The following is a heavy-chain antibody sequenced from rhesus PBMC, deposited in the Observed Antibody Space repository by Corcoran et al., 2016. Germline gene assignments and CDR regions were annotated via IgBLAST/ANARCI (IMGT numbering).Heavy chain of an antibody. V-gene: IGHV4-173*01. J-gene: IGHJ4*01. Sequence: QLQLQESGPGLVKPSETLALTCAVSGGSISSNYWSWIRQIPGKGLEWVGRISVSGGITDYNPSLRSRVTISTATSKNQFSLKLTSLTAADMAVYYCASLSSNWGDYYVAYFDSWGQGVLVTVSS. CDR3: ASLSSNWGDYYVAYFDS. D-gene: IGHD3-34*01. CDR2: ISVSGGIT. CDR1: GGSISSNY.